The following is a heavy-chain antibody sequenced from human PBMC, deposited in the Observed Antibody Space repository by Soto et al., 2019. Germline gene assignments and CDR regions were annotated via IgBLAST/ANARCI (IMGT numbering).Heavy chain of an antibody. Sequence: SVKVSCKAFGGTFSSYAISWVRQAPGQGLEWMGGIIPTFGTANYAQKFQGRVTITADESTSTAYMELSSLRSEDTAVYYCANWNAPYYYYGMDVWGQGTTVTV. CDR2: IIPTFGTA. CDR1: GGTFSSYA. J-gene: IGHJ6*02. V-gene: IGHV1-69*13. CDR3: ANWNAPYYYYGMDV. D-gene: IGHD1-1*01.